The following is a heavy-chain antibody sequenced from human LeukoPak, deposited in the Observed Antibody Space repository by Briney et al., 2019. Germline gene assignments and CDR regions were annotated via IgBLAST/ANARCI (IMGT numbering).Heavy chain of an antibody. CDR2: IYHSGST. CDR1: GGSISSSNW. D-gene: IGHD6-13*01. CDR3: ARTWWEQLVQAEAFDI. J-gene: IGHJ3*02. V-gene: IGHV4-4*02. Sequence: SDTLSLTCAVSGGSISSSNWWSWVRQPPGKGLEWIGEIYHSGSTNYNPSLKSRVTISVDKAKNQFSLKLSSVTAADTAVYYCARTWWEQLVQAEAFDIWGQGTMVTVSS.